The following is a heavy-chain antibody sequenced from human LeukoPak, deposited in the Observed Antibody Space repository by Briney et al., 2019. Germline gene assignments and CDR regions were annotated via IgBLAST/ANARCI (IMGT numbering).Heavy chain of an antibody. J-gene: IGHJ4*02. V-gene: IGHV4-39*01. D-gene: IGHD1-26*01. CDR2: IYYSGTT. CDR1: GGSISSSRYY. Sequence: ASETLSLTCTVSGGSISSSRYYWGWIRQPPGTGLEWIGSIYYSGTTYYNPSLKSRVTMSVDTSKNQFSLKLSSVTAADTAVYYCSRNLVGATIFWFGYWGQGTLVTVSS. CDR3: SRNLVGATIFWFGY.